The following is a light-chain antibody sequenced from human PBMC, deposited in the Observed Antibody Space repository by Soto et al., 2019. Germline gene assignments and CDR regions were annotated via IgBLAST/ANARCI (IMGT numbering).Light chain of an antibody. CDR3: QQYGSSPRT. J-gene: IGKJ1*01. CDR1: QSVSSSY. V-gene: IGKV3-20*01. CDR2: GAS. Sequence: ETVLTQSPGTLSLSPGERATLSCRASQSVSSSYLDWYQQKPGQAPRLLIYGASSRATGIPDWLSGSGFGTYFTITISRLEPEGLAVYYWQQYGSSPRTFGQGTMVEI.